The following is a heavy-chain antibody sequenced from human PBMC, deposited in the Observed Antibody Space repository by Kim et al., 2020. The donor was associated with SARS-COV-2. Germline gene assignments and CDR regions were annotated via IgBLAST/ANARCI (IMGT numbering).Heavy chain of an antibody. D-gene: IGHD3-22*01. CDR2: ISSSSSTI. V-gene: IGHV3-48*02. CDR1: GFTFSSYS. CDR3: ARERVLITMIVVVIGRYGMDV. J-gene: IGHJ6*02. Sequence: GGSLRLSCVASGFTFSSYSMNWVRQAPGKGLEWVSYISSSSSTIYYADSVKGRFTISRDNAKNSLYLQMNSLRDEDTAVYYCARERVLITMIVVVIGRYGMDVWGQGTTVTVSS.